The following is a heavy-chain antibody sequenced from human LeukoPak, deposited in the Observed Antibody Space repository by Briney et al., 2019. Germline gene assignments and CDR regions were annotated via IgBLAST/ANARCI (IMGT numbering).Heavy chain of an antibody. V-gene: IGHV4-59*12. CDR1: GGSINSYY. CDR2: ISHSGTT. Sequence: SETLSLTCTVSGGSINSYYWNWIRQSPGKGLEWLGYISHSGTTLYNPSLKSRVTISADTSENHFPLKLSSLTAADTAMYYCARASGFYDFWSGHSTPLFDYWGQGTLVTVSS. D-gene: IGHD3-3*01. CDR3: ARASGFYDFWSGHSTPLFDY. J-gene: IGHJ4*02.